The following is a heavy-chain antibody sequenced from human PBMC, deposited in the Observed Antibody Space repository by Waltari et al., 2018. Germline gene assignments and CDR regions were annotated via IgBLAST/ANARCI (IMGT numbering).Heavy chain of an antibody. CDR2: IYYSGST. V-gene: IGHV4-59*01. Sequence: QVQLQESGPGLVTPSETLSLTCTVSGGHISSYYWSWIRQPPGKGLEWIGYIYYSGSTNYNPSLKSRVTISVDTSKNQFSLKLSSVTAADTATYYCAHRRSGLYSSSSSFDYWGQGTLVTVSS. CDR3: AHRRSGLYSSSSSFDY. D-gene: IGHD6-6*01. J-gene: IGHJ4*02. CDR1: GGHISSYY.